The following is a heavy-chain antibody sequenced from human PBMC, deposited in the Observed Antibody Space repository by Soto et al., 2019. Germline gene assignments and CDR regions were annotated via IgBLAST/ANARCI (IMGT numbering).Heavy chain of an antibody. CDR1: GFTFSSYW. Sequence: EVQLVESGGGLVQPGGSLRLSCAASGFTFSSYWMHWVRQAPGKGLVWVSRINSDGSSTTYADSVKGRFTISRDTAKNTLYLQMNSRRAEDTAVYYCARPHYGSGSYYTGRYYYGMDVWGQGTTVTVSS. CDR3: ARPHYGSGSYYTGRYYYGMDV. CDR2: INSDGSST. V-gene: IGHV3-74*01. D-gene: IGHD3-10*01. J-gene: IGHJ6*02.